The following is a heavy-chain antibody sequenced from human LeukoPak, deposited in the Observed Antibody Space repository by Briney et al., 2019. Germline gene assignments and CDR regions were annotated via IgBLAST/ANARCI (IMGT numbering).Heavy chain of an antibody. J-gene: IGHJ6*03. CDR2: IHTSGST. CDR1: GGSISSYY. Sequence: SETLSLTCTVSGGSISSYYWSWIRQPAGKGLEWIGRIHTSGSTNYNPSLKSRVTMSVDTSKNQFSLNLSSVTAADTAVYYCARDLKPDDYGDYGSTGAPMDVWGKGTTVTVSS. V-gene: IGHV4-4*07. D-gene: IGHD4-17*01. CDR3: ARDLKPDDYGDYGSTGAPMDV.